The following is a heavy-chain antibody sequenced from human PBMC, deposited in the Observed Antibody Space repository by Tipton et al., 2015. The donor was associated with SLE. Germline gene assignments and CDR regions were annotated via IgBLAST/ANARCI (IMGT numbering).Heavy chain of an antibody. D-gene: IGHD5-12*01. CDR1: GFTVSGNC. Sequence: QLVQSGGGLVKPGGSLRLSCAASGFTVSGNCMSWVRQAPGKGLEWVAFIHNDGATKFADSVRGRFGVSRDTSQNTLYLLMDRLRAEDTAVYYCARDRGYTGYDPPGYFDYWGQGTLVTVSS. CDR3: ARDRGYTGYDPPGYFDY. J-gene: IGHJ4*02. V-gene: IGHV3-66*01. CDR2: IHNDGAT.